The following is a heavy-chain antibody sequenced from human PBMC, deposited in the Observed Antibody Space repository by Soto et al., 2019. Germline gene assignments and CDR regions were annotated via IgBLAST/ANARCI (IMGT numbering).Heavy chain of an antibody. CDR3: ARDGPHDGYYYYGMDV. J-gene: IGHJ6*02. CDR2: IYYSGST. CDR1: GGSISMGGYY. Sequence: LSLTCTVSGGSISMGGYYWSWIRQHPGKGLEWIGYIYYSGSTYYNPSLKSRVTISVDTSKNQFSLKLSSVTAADTAVYYCARDGPHDGYYYYGMDVWGQGTTVTVSS. V-gene: IGHV4-31*03.